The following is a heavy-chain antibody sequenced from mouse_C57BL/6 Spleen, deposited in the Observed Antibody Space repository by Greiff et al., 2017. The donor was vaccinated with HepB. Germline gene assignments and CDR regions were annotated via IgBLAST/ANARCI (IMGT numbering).Heavy chain of an antibody. J-gene: IGHJ4*01. CDR2: IYPGDGDT. D-gene: IGHD1-1*01. Sequence: VQLQQSGPELVKPGASVKISCKASGYAFSSSWMNWVKQRPGKGLEWIGRIYPGDGDTNYNGKFKGKATLTADKSSSTAYMQLSSLTSEDSAVYFCARDPYYYGSSHYAMDYWGQGTSVTVSS. CDR1: GYAFSSSW. V-gene: IGHV1-82*01. CDR3: ARDPYYYGSSHYAMDY.